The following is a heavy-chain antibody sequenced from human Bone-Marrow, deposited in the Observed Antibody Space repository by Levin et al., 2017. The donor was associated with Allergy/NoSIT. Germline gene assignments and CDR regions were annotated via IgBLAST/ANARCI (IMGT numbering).Heavy chain of an antibody. D-gene: IGHD6-13*01. J-gene: IGHJ4*02. CDR2: IYYSGST. CDR3: ARVFWQYGSSWYYFDY. V-gene: IGHV4-39*01. CDR1: GGSISSSSYY. Sequence: SETLSLTCTVSGGSISSSSYYWGWIRQPPGKGLEWIGSIYYSGSTYYNPSLKSRVTISVDTSKNQFSLKLSSVTAADTAVYYCARVFWQYGSSWYYFDYWGQGTLVTVSS.